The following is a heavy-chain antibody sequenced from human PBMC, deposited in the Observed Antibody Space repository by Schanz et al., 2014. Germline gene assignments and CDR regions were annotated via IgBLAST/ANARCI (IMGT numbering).Heavy chain of an antibody. J-gene: IGHJ4*02. CDR3: ARGTDWNLHY. D-gene: IGHD1-1*01. CDR2: IGYLGDT. CDR1: GFTFSNSD. V-gene: IGHV3-13*01. Sequence: DVQLLESGGGLVRPGGSLRLSCAASGFTFSNSDMHWVRQGTGKGLEWVSTIGYLGDTYYPDSVKGRFTVSRDSGQNSLYLQMNSLRAGDTAVYYCARGTDWNLHYWGQGALVTVSS.